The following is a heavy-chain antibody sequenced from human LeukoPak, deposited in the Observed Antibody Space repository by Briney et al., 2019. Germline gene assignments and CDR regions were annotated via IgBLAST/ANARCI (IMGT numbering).Heavy chain of an antibody. D-gene: IGHD2-21*02. V-gene: IGHV3-13*01. J-gene: IGHJ3*02. CDR3: ARDGGDDAFDI. CDR1: GFTFSSYD. Sequence: GGSLRLSCAASGFTFSSYDMHWVRQATGKGLEWASAIGTAGDTYYPGSVKGRFTISRENAKNSLYPQMNSLRAGDTAVYYCARDGGDDAFDIWGQGTMVTVSS. CDR2: IGTAGDT.